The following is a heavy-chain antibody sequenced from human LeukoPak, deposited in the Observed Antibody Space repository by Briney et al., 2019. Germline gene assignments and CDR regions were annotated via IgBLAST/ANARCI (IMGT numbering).Heavy chain of an antibody. D-gene: IGHD3-22*01. V-gene: IGHV3-48*03. CDR2: ISSSGSTI. CDR3: ASLTHSSGEYYFDY. Sequence: EPGGSLRLSCAASGFTFSSYEMNWVRQAPGKGLEWVSYISSSGSTIYYADSVKGRFTISRDNAKNSLYLQMNSLRAEDTAVYYCASLTHSSGEYYFDYWGQGTLVTVSS. J-gene: IGHJ4*02. CDR1: GFTFSSYE.